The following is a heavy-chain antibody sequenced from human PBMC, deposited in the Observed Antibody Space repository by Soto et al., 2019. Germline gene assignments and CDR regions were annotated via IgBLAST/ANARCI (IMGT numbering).Heavy chain of an antibody. CDR2: ISVHNGNT. CDR3: ARPNRNYDAFDI. Sequence: QVQLVQSGAEVKKPGASVKVSCKASGYRFTSFGISWVRQAPGQGLEWVGWISVHNGNTNSAQKLQGRVTLTTDTSTSTAYMELRSLRFADTAVYYCARPNRNYDAFDIWGQGTMVTVSS. V-gene: IGHV1-18*04. J-gene: IGHJ3*02. D-gene: IGHD1-7*01. CDR1: GYRFTSFG.